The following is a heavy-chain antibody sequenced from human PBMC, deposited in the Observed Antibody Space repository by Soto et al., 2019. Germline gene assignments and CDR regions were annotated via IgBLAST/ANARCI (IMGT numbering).Heavy chain of an antibody. CDR3: ARRDYDILTGYSWRYFDL. Sequence: PSETLSLTCTVSGGSISSSSYYWGWIRQPPGKGLEWIGSIYYSGSTYYNPSLKSRVTISVDTSKNQFSLKLSSVTAADTAVYYCARRDYDILTGYSWRYFDLWGRGTLVTVSS. CDR1: GGSISSSSYY. CDR2: IYYSGST. V-gene: IGHV4-39*01. J-gene: IGHJ2*01. D-gene: IGHD3-9*01.